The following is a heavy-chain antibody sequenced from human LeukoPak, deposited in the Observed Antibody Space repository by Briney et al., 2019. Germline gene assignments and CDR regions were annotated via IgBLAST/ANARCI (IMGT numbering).Heavy chain of an antibody. CDR2: IRYDGGNK. CDR1: GFTFSSYG. V-gene: IGHV3-30*02. Sequence: GRSLRLSCAASGFTFSSYGMHWVRQAPGKGLEWVAFIRYDGGNKYYADSVKGRFTISRDNSKNTLYLQMNSLRAEDTAVYYCAKDSQLELRNYYYYYYMDVWGKGTTVTVSS. J-gene: IGHJ6*03. D-gene: IGHD1-1*01. CDR3: AKDSQLELRNYYYYYYMDV.